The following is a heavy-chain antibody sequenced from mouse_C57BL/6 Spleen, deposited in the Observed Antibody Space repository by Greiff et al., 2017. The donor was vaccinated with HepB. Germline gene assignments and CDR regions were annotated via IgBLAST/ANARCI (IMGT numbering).Heavy chain of an antibody. D-gene: IGHD1-1*01. V-gene: IGHV1-82*01. CDR1: GYAFSSSW. CDR2: IYPGDGDT. Sequence: QVQLQQSGPELVKPGASVKISCKASGYAFSSSWMNWVKQRPGKGLEWIGRIYPGDGDTNYNGKFKGKATLTADKSSSTAYMQLSSLTSEDSAVYFCARSYYGSSYRYYFDYWGQGTTLTVSS. CDR3: ARSYYGSSYRYYFDY. J-gene: IGHJ2*01.